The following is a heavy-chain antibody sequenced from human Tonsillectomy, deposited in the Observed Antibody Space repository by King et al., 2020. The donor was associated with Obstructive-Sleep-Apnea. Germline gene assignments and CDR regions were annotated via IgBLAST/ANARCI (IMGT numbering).Heavy chain of an antibody. CDR3: TAHREAAAGSLDY. V-gene: IGHV3-15*01. D-gene: IGHD6-13*01. CDR2: IKSKTDGGTT. J-gene: IGHJ4*02. Sequence: VQLVESGGGLVKPGGSLRLSCAASGFTFSNAWMSWVRQAPGEGLEWVGRIKSKTDGGTTDYAAPVKGRFTISRDDSKNTLYLQMNSLQTEDTAVYYCTAHREAAAGSLDYWGQGTLVTVSS. CDR1: GFTFSNAW.